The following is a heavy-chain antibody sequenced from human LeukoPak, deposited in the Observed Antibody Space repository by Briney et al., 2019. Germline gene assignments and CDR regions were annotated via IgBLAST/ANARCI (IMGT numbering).Heavy chain of an antibody. CDR2: LSLDGSNK. J-gene: IGHJ4*02. D-gene: IGHD2-2*01. CDR3: ARDPEGIVVVPAAIDY. Sequence: PGGSLRLSCAASGFTFSSYAMHWVRQAPGKGLEWVAVLSLDGSNKYYADSEKGRFTISRDNSKNTLHLQMNSLRVEDTAVYYCARDPEGIVVVPAAIDYWGQGTLVTVSS. V-gene: IGHV3-30-3*01. CDR1: GFTFSSYA.